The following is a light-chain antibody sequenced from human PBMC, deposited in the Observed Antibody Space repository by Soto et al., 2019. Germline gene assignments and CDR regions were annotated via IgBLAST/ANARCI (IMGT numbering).Light chain of an antibody. Sequence: IQMTQSPSSLSASVGDRVTITCRASQSISSWLAWYQQKPGRAPKLLIYDASSLESGVPSRFSGSGSGTEFIFTISSLQPDDFASYFCQQYISFPLTFGGGTKVDIK. V-gene: IGKV1-5*01. CDR1: QSISSW. CDR3: QQYISFPLT. J-gene: IGKJ4*01. CDR2: DAS.